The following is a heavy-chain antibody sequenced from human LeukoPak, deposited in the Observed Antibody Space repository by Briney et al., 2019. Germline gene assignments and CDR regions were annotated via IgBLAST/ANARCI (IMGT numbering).Heavy chain of an antibody. D-gene: IGHD6-19*01. V-gene: IGHV3-73*01. CDR3: TSRGYSSGPFDY. CDR2: IRSKANSYAT. J-gene: IGHJ4*02. CDR1: GFTFSGSA. Sequence: GGSLRLSCAASGFTFSGSAMHWVRQDSGKGLEWVGRIRSKANSYATAYAASVKGRFTISRDDSKNTAYLQMNSLKTEDTAVYYCTSRGYSSGPFDYWGQGTLVTVSS.